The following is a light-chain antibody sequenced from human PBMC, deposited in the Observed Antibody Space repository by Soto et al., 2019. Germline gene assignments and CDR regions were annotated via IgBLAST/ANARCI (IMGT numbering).Light chain of an antibody. CDR1: QGISNY. CDR2: GAS. Sequence: DIQKNQAPSTLAGYVGDRGTITCLACQGISNYLAWYQQKPGKAPNLLIYGASSLQSGVPSRFSGGGSGTDFTLTISSLQPEDFATYYCQQSYSTPWTFGQGTKVDIK. J-gene: IGKJ1*01. CDR3: QQSYSTPWT. V-gene: IGKV1-39*01.